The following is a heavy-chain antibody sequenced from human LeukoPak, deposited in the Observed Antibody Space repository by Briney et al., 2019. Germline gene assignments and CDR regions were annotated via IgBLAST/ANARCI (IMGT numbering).Heavy chain of an antibody. J-gene: IGHJ4*02. D-gene: IGHD1-14*01. V-gene: IGHV1-2*06. Sequence: VASVKVSCKTSEYTFTGYYMHWVRQAPGQGLEWMGRINPNSGDTDYAQKFQGRVTMTGDTSITTAYMELNSLRSDDTAVYYCAKAKPQGSDRDFDYWGQGTLVTVSS. CDR1: EYTFTGYY. CDR3: AKAKPQGSDRDFDY. CDR2: INPNSGDT.